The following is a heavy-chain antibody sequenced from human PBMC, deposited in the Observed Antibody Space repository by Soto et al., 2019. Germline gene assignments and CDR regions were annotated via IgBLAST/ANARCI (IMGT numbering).Heavy chain of an antibody. V-gene: IGHV3-72*01. CDR3: ARGNSYGDYIMGAFDI. J-gene: IGHJ3*02. CDR2: IKDKANSYTT. CDR1: GFTFSDHY. D-gene: IGHD4-17*01. Sequence: EEQLVESGGGLVQPGGSLRLSCAASGFTFSDHYMDWVRQAPGKGLEWVGRIKDKANSYTTEYAASVKGRFTISRDDSKNSLYLQMKSLKTEDTAVYYCARGNSYGDYIMGAFDIWGQGTIVTVSS.